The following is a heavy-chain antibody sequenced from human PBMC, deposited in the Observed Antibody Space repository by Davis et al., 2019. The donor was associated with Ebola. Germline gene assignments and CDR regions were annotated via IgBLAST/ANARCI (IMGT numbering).Heavy chain of an antibody. CDR2: ISSSGSTI. CDR3: ARDSSGWIYYFDY. D-gene: IGHD6-19*01. Sequence: GESLKISCAASGFTFSDYYMSWIRQAPGKGLEWVSYISSSGSTIYYADSVKGRFTISRDNAKNSLYLQMNSLRAEDTAVYYCARDSSGWIYYFDYWGQGTLVTVSS. V-gene: IGHV3-11*04. J-gene: IGHJ4*02. CDR1: GFTFSDYY.